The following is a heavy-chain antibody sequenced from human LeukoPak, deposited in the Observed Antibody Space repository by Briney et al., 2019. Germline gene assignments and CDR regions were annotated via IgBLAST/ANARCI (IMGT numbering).Heavy chain of an antibody. CDR1: GFTFSSYA. V-gene: IGHV3-23*01. J-gene: IGHJ4*02. D-gene: IGHD5-18*01. CDR2: ISGSGGST. CDR3: AGAEDTAMVYPLDY. Sequence: PGGSLRLSCAASGFTFSSYAMSWVRQAPGKGLEWVSAISGSGGSTYYADSVKGRFTISRDNSKNTLYLQMNSLRAEDTAVYYCAGAEDTAMVYPLDYWGQGTLVTVSS.